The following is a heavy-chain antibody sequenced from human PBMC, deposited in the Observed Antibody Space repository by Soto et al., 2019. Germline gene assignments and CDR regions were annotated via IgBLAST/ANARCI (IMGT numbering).Heavy chain of an antibody. D-gene: IGHD3-3*01. V-gene: IGHV4-31*03. CDR1: GGSISSGGYY. CDR2: IYYSGST. CDR3: ARSRLWDDFWSGSKRYNWFDP. J-gene: IGHJ5*02. Sequence: SGTLSLTCTVSGGSISSGGYYWSWIRQHPGKGLEWIGYIYYSGSTYYNPSLKSRVTISVDTSKNQFSLKLSSVTAADTAVYYCARSRLWDDFWSGSKRYNWFDPWGQGTLVTVSS.